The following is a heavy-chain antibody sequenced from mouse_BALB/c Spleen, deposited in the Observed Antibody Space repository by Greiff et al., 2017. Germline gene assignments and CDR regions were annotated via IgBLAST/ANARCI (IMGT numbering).Heavy chain of an antibody. D-gene: IGHD1-1*01. J-gene: IGHJ2*01. V-gene: IGHV1S81*02. CDR3: TRRGYGSRDY. Sequence: VQLQQSGAELVKPGASVKLSCKASGYTFTSYYMYWVKQRPGQGLEWIGEINPSNGGTNFNEKFKSKATLTVDKSSSTAYMQLSSLTSEDSAVYYCTRRGYGSRDYWGQGTTLTVSS. CDR2: INPSNGGT. CDR1: GYTFTSYY.